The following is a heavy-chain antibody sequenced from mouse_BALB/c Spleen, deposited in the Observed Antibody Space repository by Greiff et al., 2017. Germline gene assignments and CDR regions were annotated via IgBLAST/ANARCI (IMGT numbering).Heavy chain of an antibody. CDR1: GFTFSSFG. D-gene: IGHD2-3*01. Sequence: EVKLVESGGGLVQPGGSRKLSCAASGFTFSSFGMHWVRQAPEKGLEWVAYISSGSSTIYYADTVKGRFTISRDNPKNTLFLQMTSLRSEDTAMYYCAYDHYYAMDYWGQGTSVTVSS. V-gene: IGHV5-17*02. J-gene: IGHJ4*01. CDR3: AYDHYYAMDY. CDR2: ISSGSSTI.